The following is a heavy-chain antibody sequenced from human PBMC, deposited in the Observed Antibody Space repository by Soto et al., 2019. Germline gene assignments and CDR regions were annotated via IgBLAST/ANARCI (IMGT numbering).Heavy chain of an antibody. V-gene: IGHV1-24*01. Sequence: GASVKVSCKVSGYTLTELSMHWVRQAPGKGLEWMGGFDPEDGETIYAQKFQGRVTMTEDTSTDTAYMELSSLRSEDTAVYYCATDLYSNFGPELYYYYGMDVWGQGTTVTVSS. J-gene: IGHJ6*02. CDR1: GYTLTELS. CDR2: FDPEDGET. D-gene: IGHD4-4*01. CDR3: ATDLYSNFGPELYYYYGMDV.